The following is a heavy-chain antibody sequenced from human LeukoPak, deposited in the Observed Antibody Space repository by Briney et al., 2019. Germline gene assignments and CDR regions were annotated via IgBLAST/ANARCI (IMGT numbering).Heavy chain of an antibody. J-gene: IGHJ4*02. V-gene: IGHV1-2*02. CDR3: ARANFLYCSSTTCLFDY. CDR1: GYTFTDYY. D-gene: IGHD2-2*01. CDR2: INPNDGDA. Sequence: HVPSVKVSCKASGYTFTDYYMHWVRQAPGQGFEWMGWINPNDGDANYAQKFQGRVTMTRDTSISTAHMEVSRLRSDDTAVYYCARANFLYCSSTTCLFDYWGQGTLVTVSS.